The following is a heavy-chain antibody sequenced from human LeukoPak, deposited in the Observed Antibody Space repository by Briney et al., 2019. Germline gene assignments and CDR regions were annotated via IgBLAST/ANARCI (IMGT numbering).Heavy chain of an antibody. CDR1: GFTFSTYW. V-gene: IGHV3-74*01. CDR2: INTDGSST. D-gene: IGHD1-26*01. J-gene: IGHJ4*02. Sequence: GGCLRLSCAASGFTFSTYWMHWARQAPGKGLVWVSRINTDGSSTSYADSASSRFTISRDNAKKTLYLQMNSLRAEDTAVYYCVRCDSGSYHFDYRGPGNPGTVSS. CDR3: VRCDSGSYHFDY.